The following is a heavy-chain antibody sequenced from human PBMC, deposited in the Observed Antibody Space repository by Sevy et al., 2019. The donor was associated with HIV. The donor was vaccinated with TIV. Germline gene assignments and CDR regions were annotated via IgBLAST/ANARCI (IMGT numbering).Heavy chain of an antibody. D-gene: IGHD5-12*01. CDR3: TRDGYNRDAFDI. CDR1: GFTFGDYA. V-gene: IGHV3-49*04. J-gene: IGHJ3*02. Sequence: GGSLRLSCTASGFTFGDYAMSWVRQAPGKGLEWVGFIRSKAYGGTTEYAASVKGRFTISRDDSKSIAYLQMNSLKTEDTAVYYCTRDGYNRDAFDIWGQGTMVTVSS. CDR2: IRSKAYGGTT.